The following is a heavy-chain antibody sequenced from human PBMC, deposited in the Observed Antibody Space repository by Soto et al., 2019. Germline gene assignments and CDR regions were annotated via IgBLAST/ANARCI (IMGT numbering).Heavy chain of an antibody. V-gene: IGHV2-5*02. CDR2: IYWDDDN. J-gene: IGHJ4*02. D-gene: IGHD6-19*01. Sequence: QITLKESGPTLVKPTQTLTLTCTFSGFSLTSNAVGVGWFRQPPGKALEWLALIYWDDDNHYSPSLKSRLTFTKDPSKNQVVLILTNMDPVDTSTYYCAPGSGWLFDFWGQGTLVTVSS. CDR1: GFSLTSNAVG. CDR3: APGSGWLFDF.